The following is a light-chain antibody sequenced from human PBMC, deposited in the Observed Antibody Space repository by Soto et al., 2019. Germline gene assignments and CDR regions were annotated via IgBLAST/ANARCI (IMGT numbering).Light chain of an antibody. Sequence: DIQMTQSPSSLSASVGDRVTITCRSSESVSSYLNWYQQKPGKAPKLLIYAASSLQSGVPSKFSGSGSGTDFTLTISILQPEDFATYYCQQSYRTPHTFGQGTKLEIK. J-gene: IGKJ2*01. CDR3: QQSYRTPHT. V-gene: IGKV1-39*01. CDR1: ESVSSY. CDR2: AAS.